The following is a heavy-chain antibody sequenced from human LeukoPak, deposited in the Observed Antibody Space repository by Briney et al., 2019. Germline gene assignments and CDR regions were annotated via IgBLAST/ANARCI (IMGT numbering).Heavy chain of an antibody. V-gene: IGHV3-53*01. J-gene: IGHJ3*02. CDR2: IYSGGNT. CDR3: ARFGAGGVGATGDAFDI. Sequence: PGGSLRLSCAASGFTVSSNYMSWVRQAPGKGLEWVSIIYSGGNTYYADSVKGRFTISRDNSKNTLYLQMNSLRAEDTAVYYCARFGAGGVGATGDAFDIWGQGTMVTVSS. CDR1: GFTVSSNY. D-gene: IGHD1-26*01.